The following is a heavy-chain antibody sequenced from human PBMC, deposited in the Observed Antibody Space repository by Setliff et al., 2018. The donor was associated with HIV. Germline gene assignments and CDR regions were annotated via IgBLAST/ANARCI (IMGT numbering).Heavy chain of an antibody. CDR2: IYPGDSDT. D-gene: IGHD3-22*01. J-gene: IGHJ3*02. V-gene: IGHV5-51*01. CDR1: GYSFTTYW. Sequence: GESLKISCKGSGYSFTTYWIGWVRQMPGKGLEWMGIIYPGDSDTRYSPSFQGQVTISADKSISTAYLRWSSLKASDTAMYYCARLRDSSGYYYVGGAFDIWGQGTMVTVSS. CDR3: ARLRDSSGYYYVGGAFDI.